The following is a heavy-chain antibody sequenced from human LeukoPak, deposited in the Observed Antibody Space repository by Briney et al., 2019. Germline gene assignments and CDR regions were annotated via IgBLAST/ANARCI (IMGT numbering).Heavy chain of an antibody. CDR3: AAGPHGIPIYFDY. J-gene: IGHJ4*02. V-gene: IGHV1-18*01. D-gene: IGHD1-26*01. Sequence: ASVKVSCKASGYTFTRYGIVWVRQAPGQGLECMGWISPDNGNTNYAQKFQDRVTMTTDTSTSTAYMELRSLRSDDTALYFCAAGPHGIPIYFDYWGQGTVVTVSS. CDR2: ISPDNGNT. CDR1: GYTFTRYG.